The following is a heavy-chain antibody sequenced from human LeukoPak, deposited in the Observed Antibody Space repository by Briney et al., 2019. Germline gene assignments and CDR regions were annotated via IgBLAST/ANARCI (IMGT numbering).Heavy chain of an antibody. CDR2: IYTSGST. CDR3: ARAYSPDFWTDPYYFDY. D-gene: IGHD3/OR15-3a*01. CDR1: GDSISSYY. V-gene: IGHV4-4*07. J-gene: IGHJ4*02. Sequence: SETLSLTCTVSGDSISSYYWSWIRQPAGKGLEWIGRIYTSGSTDYNPSLKSRVTLSVDTSKNQFSLKLTSVTAAGTAVYYCARAYSPDFWTDPYYFDYWGQGTLVTVSS.